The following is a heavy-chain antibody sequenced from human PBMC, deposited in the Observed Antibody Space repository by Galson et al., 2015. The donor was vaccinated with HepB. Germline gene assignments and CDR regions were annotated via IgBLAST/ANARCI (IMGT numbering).Heavy chain of an antibody. D-gene: IGHD6-6*01. CDR3: ARGGLAARSPFDY. CDR2: IIPIFGTA. J-gene: IGHJ4*02. Sequence: SVKVSCKASGGTFSSYAISWVRQAPGQGLEWMGGIIPIFGTANYAQKFQGGVTITADESTSTAYMELSSLRSEDTAVYYCARGGLAARSPFDYWGQGTLVTVSS. CDR1: GGTFSSYA. V-gene: IGHV1-69*13.